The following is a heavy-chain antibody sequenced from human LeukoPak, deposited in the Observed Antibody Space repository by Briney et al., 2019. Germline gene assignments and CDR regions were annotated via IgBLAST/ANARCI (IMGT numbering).Heavy chain of an antibody. J-gene: IGHJ4*02. D-gene: IGHD3-10*01. CDR3: ARDRGDPVVFDY. V-gene: IGHV1-46*01. CDR2: INPSGGST. Sequence: ASVKVSCKASGYTFTNYDINWVRQAPGQGLEWMGIINPSGGSTSYAQKFQGRVTMTRDMSTSTVYMELSSLRSEDTAVYYCARDRGDPVVFDYWGQGTLVTVSS. CDR1: GYTFTNYD.